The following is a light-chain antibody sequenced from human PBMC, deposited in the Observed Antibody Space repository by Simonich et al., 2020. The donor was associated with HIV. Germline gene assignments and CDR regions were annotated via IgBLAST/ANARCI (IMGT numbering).Light chain of an antibody. Sequence: EIVMTHSPATLSVSPGESATLSCRARQSVSSNLAWYQQKPGQAPRLLIYGASTRATGIPARFSGSGSGTEFTLTISSMQSEDFEVYYCQQYDSWPYTFGQGTKLEIK. CDR1: QSVSSN. J-gene: IGKJ2*01. V-gene: IGKV3-15*01. CDR2: GAS. CDR3: QQYDSWPYT.